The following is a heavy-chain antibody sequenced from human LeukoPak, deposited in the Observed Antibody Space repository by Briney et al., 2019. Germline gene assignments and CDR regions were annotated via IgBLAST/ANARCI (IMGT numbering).Heavy chain of an antibody. V-gene: IGHV3-11*01. CDR2: LTTSGDTI. Sequence: GGSLRLSCAASGFTFSDYYMTWIRQAPGKGLEWVSYLTTSGDTIYYADSVKGRFTISRDNAKDSLYLQMNSLRVEDTAVYYCARAEYSSSWYYFDYWGQGTLVTVSS. CDR3: ARAEYSSSWYYFDY. CDR1: GFTFSDYY. J-gene: IGHJ4*02. D-gene: IGHD6-13*01.